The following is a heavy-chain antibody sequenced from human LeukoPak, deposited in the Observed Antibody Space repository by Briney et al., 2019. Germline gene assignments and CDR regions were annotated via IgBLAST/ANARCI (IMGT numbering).Heavy chain of an antibody. V-gene: IGHV1-2*02. D-gene: IGHD6-13*01. Sequence: EASVKVSCKASGYTFTSYGISWVRQAPGQGLEWMGWINPNSGGTNYAQKFQGRVTMTRDTSISTAYMELSRLRSDDTAVYYCAREWGIAAAGPTMDVWGQGTTVTVSS. CDR2: INPNSGGT. J-gene: IGHJ6*02. CDR3: AREWGIAAAGPTMDV. CDR1: GYTFTSYG.